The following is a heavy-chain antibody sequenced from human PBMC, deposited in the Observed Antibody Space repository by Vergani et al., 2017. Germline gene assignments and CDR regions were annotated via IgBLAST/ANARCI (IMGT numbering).Heavy chain of an antibody. CDR3: AHSVGTTTNYYYYGMDV. D-gene: IGHD1-26*01. Sequence: QVTLRESGPALVKPTQTLTLTCTFSGFSILTSEMCVSWIRQPPGKALEWLALIDWNDNKYFNTSLKTRLTISKDASKNQVVLTMTNMDPVDTATYYFAHSVGTTTNYYYYGMDVWGQGTTVTVSS. CDR2: IDWNDNK. CDR1: GFSILTSEMC. J-gene: IGHJ6*02. V-gene: IGHV2-70*01.